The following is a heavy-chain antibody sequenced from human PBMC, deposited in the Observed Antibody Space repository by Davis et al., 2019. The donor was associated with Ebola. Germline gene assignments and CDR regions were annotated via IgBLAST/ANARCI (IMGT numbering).Heavy chain of an antibody. Sequence: HSQTLSLTCAISGDSVSSNSGAWNWIRQSPSRGLEWLGRTYYNSKWYYDYAASVKSRIIFNPDTAKNQLSLHLDSVTPEDTAVYYCARGWLRSAFDQWGQGTLVTVSS. CDR3: ARGWLRSAFDQ. CDR2: TYYNSKWYY. J-gene: IGHJ4*02. V-gene: IGHV6-1*01. CDR1: GDSVSSNSGA. D-gene: IGHD5-12*01.